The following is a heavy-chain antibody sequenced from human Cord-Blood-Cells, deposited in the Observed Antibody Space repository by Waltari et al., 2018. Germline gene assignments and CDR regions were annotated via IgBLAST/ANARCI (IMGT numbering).Heavy chain of an antibody. J-gene: IGHJ3*02. D-gene: IGHD3-10*01. CDR3: ARPMVQGTEDAFDI. CDR1: GYTFTGYY. V-gene: IGHV1-2*04. Sequence: QVQLVQSGAEVKKPGASVKVSCKASGYTFTGYYMHWVRQAPGQGLEWMGWINPNKGGTNYAQKFQGWVTMTRDTSISTAYMELSRLRSDDTAVYYCARPMVQGTEDAFDIWGQGTMVTVSS. CDR2: INPNKGGT.